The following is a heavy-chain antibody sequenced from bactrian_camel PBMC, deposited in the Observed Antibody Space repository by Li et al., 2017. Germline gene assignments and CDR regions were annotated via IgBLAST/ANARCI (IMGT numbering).Heavy chain of an antibody. D-gene: IGHD8*01. CDR1: GYAYSTYC. V-gene: IGHV3-3*01. Sequence: QVQLVESGGGSVQAGGSLRLSCSASGYAYSTYCMGWFRQAPGMEREQVAVFRYTFGRTTYYADSVKGRFTISRDDARNTVYLQMNNLKPEDTAIYYCAADLSRPTGVGIRATNFAHWGQGTQVTVS. CDR3: AADLSRPTGVGIRATNFAH. CDR2: FRYTFGRTT. J-gene: IGHJ4*01.